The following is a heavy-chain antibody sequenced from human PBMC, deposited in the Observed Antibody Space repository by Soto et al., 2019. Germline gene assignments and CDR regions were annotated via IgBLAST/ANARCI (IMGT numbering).Heavy chain of an antibody. Sequence: ASVKVSCKASGYTFTGYYMHWVRQALGQGLEWMGWINPNSGGTNYAQKFQGWVTMTRDTSISTAYMELSRLRSDDTAVYYCARDDDYGDYELSYWGQGTLVTVSS. CDR2: INPNSGGT. CDR1: GYTFTGYY. V-gene: IGHV1-2*04. J-gene: IGHJ4*02. CDR3: ARDDDYGDYELSY. D-gene: IGHD4-17*01.